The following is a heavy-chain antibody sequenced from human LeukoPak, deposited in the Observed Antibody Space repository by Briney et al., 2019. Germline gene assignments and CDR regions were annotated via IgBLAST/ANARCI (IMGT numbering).Heavy chain of an antibody. D-gene: IGHD2-2*02. V-gene: IGHV1-18*01. CDR1: GYAFSSSA. Sequence: ASVTVSCKASGYAFSSSAISWVRQAPGQGLEWMGWISAYNGNTNYAQKVQGRVTMTTDTSTSTAYMDLRSLRSDDTAVYYCARGPLADGYTGRYFDHWGQGTLVTVSS. CDR3: ARGPLADGYTGRYFDH. CDR2: ISAYNGNT. J-gene: IGHJ4*02.